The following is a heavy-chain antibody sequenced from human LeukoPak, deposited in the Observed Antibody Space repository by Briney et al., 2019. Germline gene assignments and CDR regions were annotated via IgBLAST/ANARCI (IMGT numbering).Heavy chain of an antibody. CDR1: GASVSNYD. CDR2: VYYSGRT. Sequence: PSETLSLTCTVSGASVSNYDWSWVRQPLGKGLEWIGYVYYSGRTNYNPSLESRVTISVDTSKNQFSLKLTSVTAADTAMYYCARRGGNPLGAFDIWGQGTMVTVSS. D-gene: IGHD4-23*01. CDR3: ARRGGNPLGAFDI. V-gene: IGHV4-59*02. J-gene: IGHJ3*02.